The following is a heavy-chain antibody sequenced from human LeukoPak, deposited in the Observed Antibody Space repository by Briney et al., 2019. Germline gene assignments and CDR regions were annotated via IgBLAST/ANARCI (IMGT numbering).Heavy chain of an antibody. J-gene: IGHJ3*02. CDR1: GFSFGNYW. Sequence: GGSLRLSYAASGFSFGNYWMTWLRQAPGKGLEWVANIRGDESRKYYLDSVTGRFTISRDNAKNSLYLQMNSLRAEDTAVYYCARDANYHVSSDYYDAFDIWGQGTMVTVSS. V-gene: IGHV3-7*01. CDR3: ARDANYHVSSDYYDAFDI. CDR2: IRGDESRK. D-gene: IGHD3-22*01.